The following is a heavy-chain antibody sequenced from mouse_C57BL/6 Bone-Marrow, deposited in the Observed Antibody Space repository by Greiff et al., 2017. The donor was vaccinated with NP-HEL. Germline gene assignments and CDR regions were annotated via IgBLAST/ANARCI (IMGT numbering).Heavy chain of an antibody. CDR1: GYTFTDYN. D-gene: IGHD1-1*01. CDR2: INPNNGGT. J-gene: IGHJ1*03. V-gene: IGHV1-22*01. Sequence: DVQLQESGPELVKPGASVKMSCKASGYTFTDYNMHWVKQSHGKSLEWIGYINPNNGGTSYNQKFKGKATLTVNKSSSTAYMELRSLTSEDSAVYYCAFITTVVAPFWYFDVWGTGTTVTVSS. CDR3: AFITTVVAPFWYFDV.